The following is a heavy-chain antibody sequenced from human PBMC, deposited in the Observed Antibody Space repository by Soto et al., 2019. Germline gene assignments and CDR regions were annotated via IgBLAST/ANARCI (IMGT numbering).Heavy chain of an antibody. CDR1: GGTFSSYA. V-gene: IGHV1-69*13. Sequence: ASVKVSCKASGGTFSSYAISWVRQAPGQGLEWMGGIIPIFGTANYAQKFQGRVTITADESTSTAYMELSSLRSEDTAVYYCERDGPSYYFDYWGQGTLVTVSS. J-gene: IGHJ4*02. CDR2: IIPIFGTA. CDR3: ERDGPSYYFDY.